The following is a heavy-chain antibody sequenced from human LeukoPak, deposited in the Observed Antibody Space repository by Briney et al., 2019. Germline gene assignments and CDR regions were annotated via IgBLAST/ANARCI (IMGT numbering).Heavy chain of an antibody. V-gene: IGHV3-33*01. CDR3: AREWGLVAVAGGPGY. CDR2: IWYDGHNK. CDR1: GFTFSKYG. J-gene: IGHJ4*02. D-gene: IGHD2-15*01. Sequence: GGSLRLSCVASGFTFSKYGMHWVRQAPGKGLEWLAIIWYDGHNKYYADSVKGRFTISRDNSKNTLFLEMTDLRAEDTAVYYCAREWGLVAVAGGPGYWGQGALVTVSS.